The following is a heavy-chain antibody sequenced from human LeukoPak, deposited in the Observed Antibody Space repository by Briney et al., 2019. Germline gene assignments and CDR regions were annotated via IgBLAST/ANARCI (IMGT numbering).Heavy chain of an antibody. CDR3: AKVPGTTMAVDYFDY. Sequence: PGGSLRLSCAASGFTFSSYAMSWVRQAPGKGLEWGSAISGSGGSTYYADSVKGRFTISRDNSKNTLYLQMNSLRAEDTAVYYCAKVPGTTMAVDYFDYWGQGTLVTVSS. CDR1: GFTFSSYA. V-gene: IGHV3-23*01. CDR2: ISGSGGST. D-gene: IGHD1-1*01. J-gene: IGHJ4*02.